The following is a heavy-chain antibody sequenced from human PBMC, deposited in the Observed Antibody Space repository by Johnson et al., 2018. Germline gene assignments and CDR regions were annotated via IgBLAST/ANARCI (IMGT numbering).Heavy chain of an antibody. CDR2: IWYDGSTI. J-gene: IGHJ3*02. CDR3: ARDSLTSDAFDM. Sequence: VQLVESGGGVVQPGRSLRLSCAASGFTFSRYVMHWVRQAPGKGLEWVAVIWYDGSTIYYADTVKGRFTIPSDNSKNTLYLQIDSLRAEDTAVYSCARDSLTSDAFDMWGQGTGVTVSS. V-gene: IGHV3-33*01. CDR1: GFTFSRYV.